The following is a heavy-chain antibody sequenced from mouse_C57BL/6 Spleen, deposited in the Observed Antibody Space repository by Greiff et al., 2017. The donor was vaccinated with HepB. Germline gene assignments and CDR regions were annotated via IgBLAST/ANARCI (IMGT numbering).Heavy chain of an antibody. CDR3: KRSYGYDRRWFAY. Sequence: QVQLQQSGAELVKPGASVKISCKASGYAFSSYWMNWVKQRPGKGLEWIGQIYPGDGDTNYNGKFKGKATLTADKSSSTAYMQLSSLASEDSAVYFCKRSYGYDRRWFAYWGQGTLVTVSA. CDR1: GYAFSSYW. D-gene: IGHD2-2*01. CDR2: IYPGDGDT. J-gene: IGHJ3*01. V-gene: IGHV1-80*01.